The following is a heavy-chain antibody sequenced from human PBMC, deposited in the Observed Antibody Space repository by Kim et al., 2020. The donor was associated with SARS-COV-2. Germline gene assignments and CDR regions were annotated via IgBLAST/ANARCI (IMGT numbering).Heavy chain of an antibody. CDR3: ARARMTKPNWFDP. Sequence: GGSLRLSCATSGFTSSIYGMHWVRQAPGKGLEWVAVIWYDGSNKYYADSVKGRFTISRDNSKNTLYLQMNSLRAEDTAVYYCARARMTKPNWFDPWGQGTLVTVSS. V-gene: IGHV3-33*01. CDR2: IWYDGSNK. J-gene: IGHJ5*02. CDR1: GFTSSIYG.